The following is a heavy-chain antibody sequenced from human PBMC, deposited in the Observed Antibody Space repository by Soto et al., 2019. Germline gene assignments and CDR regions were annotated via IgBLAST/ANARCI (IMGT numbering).Heavy chain of an antibody. Sequence: PSETLSLTCSVSGGSISSGNHHWGWIRQSPGKGLEWIASVDRSGHSYYNPSLRSRVTISIDTSKNQLSLNLRSVSAADTAVYYCARGRGEFDAWGQGTPVTVSS. CDR1: GGSISSGNHH. V-gene: IGHV4-39*07. CDR2: VDRSGHS. J-gene: IGHJ5*02. D-gene: IGHD2-21*01. CDR3: ARGRGEFDA.